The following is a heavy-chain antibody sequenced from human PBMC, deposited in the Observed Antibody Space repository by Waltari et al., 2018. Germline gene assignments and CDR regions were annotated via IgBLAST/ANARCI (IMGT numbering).Heavy chain of an antibody. CDR2: INPSGGST. CDR3: ATSKGAGATIDY. J-gene: IGHJ4*02. Sequence: QVQLVQSGAEVKKPGASVKVSCKASGYTFTSYYMHWVRQAPGQGLEWMGIINPSGGSTIYAQKFQGRVTMTEDTSTDTAYMELSSLRSEDTAVYYCATSKGAGATIDYWGQGTLVTVSS. V-gene: IGHV1-46*01. CDR1: GYTFTSYY. D-gene: IGHD1-26*01.